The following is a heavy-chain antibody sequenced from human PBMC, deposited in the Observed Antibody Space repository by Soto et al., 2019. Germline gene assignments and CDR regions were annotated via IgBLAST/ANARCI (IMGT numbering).Heavy chain of an antibody. V-gene: IGHV1-2*02. CDR2: INPNSGGT. J-gene: IGHJ5*02. D-gene: IGHD6-13*01. CDR1: GDTFTGYY. Sequence: QVQLVQSGAEVKKPGASVKVSCKASGDTFTGYYMHWVRQAPGQGLEWMGWINPNSGGTNYAQKFHGTLTRTRDTSISTAYMELSRLRSDDTAVYYCARGGLPGIAAADQLGGKYNWFDPWGQGTLVTVSS. CDR3: ARGGLPGIAAADQLGGKYNWFDP.